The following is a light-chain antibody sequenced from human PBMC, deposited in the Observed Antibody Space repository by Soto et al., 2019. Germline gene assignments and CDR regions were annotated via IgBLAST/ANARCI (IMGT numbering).Light chain of an antibody. Sequence: QSVLTQPPSASGSPGQSVTISCTGTSSDVGDYNYVSWYQQHPGKAPKLMIYEVNKRLSGVPDRFSGSKSGNTASLTVSGLQAEDESYYYCSSYGGSNKWVFGGGTKLTVL. J-gene: IGLJ3*02. CDR1: SSDVGDYNY. CDR3: SSYGGSNKWV. CDR2: EVN. V-gene: IGLV2-8*01.